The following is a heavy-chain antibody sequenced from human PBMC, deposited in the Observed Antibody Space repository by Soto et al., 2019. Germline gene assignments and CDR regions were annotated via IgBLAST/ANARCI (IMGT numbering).Heavy chain of an antibody. D-gene: IGHD6-19*01. V-gene: IGHV3-30*04. CDR2: ISYDGRNK. J-gene: IGHJ6*02. CDR3: AREAVDSYAMDV. CDR1: GFIFSSYA. Sequence: QVQLVESGGGVVQPGRSLRLSCAASGFIFSSYAVHWVRQAPGKGLEWVAVISYDGRNKYYADSVKGRFTISRDNSKNKLDLQMNSLRVEDTAAYYCAREAVDSYAMDVWGQGTTVTVSS.